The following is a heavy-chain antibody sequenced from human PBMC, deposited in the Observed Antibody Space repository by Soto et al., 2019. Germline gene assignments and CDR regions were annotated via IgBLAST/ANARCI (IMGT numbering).Heavy chain of an antibody. D-gene: IGHD2-2*01. V-gene: IGHV4-31*03. Sequence: SETLSLTCTVSGGSISSGGYYWSWIRQHPGKGLEWIGYIYYSGSTYYNPSLKGRVTISVDTSKNQFSLKLSSVTAADTAVYYCARDRRVPETCYYYYGMDVWGQGTTVTVSS. CDR3: ARDRRVPETCYYYYGMDV. J-gene: IGHJ6*02. CDR1: GGSISSGGYY. CDR2: IYYSGST.